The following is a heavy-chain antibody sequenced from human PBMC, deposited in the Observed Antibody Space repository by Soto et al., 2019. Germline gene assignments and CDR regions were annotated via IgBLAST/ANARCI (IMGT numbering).Heavy chain of an antibody. V-gene: IGHV3-66*02. CDR3: AKDLEHYTVTGYSYGLDV. Sequence: PGGSLRLSCGASGLTVSSSYMSWVRQAPGKGLECVSFIYGDDTTYYADSVKGRFTISRDKSKNILYLQMNSLRAEDTAVYYCAKDLEHYTVTGYSYGLDVWGQGTTVTVSS. CDR1: GLTVSSSY. D-gene: IGHD3-3*01. CDR2: IYGDDTT. J-gene: IGHJ6*02.